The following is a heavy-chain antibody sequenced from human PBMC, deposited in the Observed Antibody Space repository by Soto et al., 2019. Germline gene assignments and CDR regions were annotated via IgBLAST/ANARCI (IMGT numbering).Heavy chain of an antibody. CDR2: IYYSGST. D-gene: IGHD2-2*01. CDR3: ARQHILVVPAAKGINWFDL. V-gene: IGHV4-39*01. J-gene: IGHJ5*02. Sequence: SETLSLSCTVSGGSIGSSSYYWGWIRQPPGKGLEWIGSIYYSGSTYYIPSLKSRVTISVDTSKNQFSLKLSSVTAADTAVYYCARQHILVVPAAKGINWFDLWAQGNLVTVSS. CDR1: GGSIGSSSYY.